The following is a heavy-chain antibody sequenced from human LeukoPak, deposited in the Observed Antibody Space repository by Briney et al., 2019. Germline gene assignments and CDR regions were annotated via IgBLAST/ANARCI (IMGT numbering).Heavy chain of an antibody. CDR1: GFTVSSNY. J-gene: IGHJ4*02. V-gene: IGHV3-53*01. CDR3: ASGIAAAGLLQDLDY. D-gene: IGHD6-13*01. CDR2: IYSGGST. Sequence: PGGSLRLSCAASGFTVSSNYMSWVRQAPGKGLEWVSVIYSGGSTYYADSVKGRFTISRDNSKNTLYLQMNSLRAEDTAVYYCASGIAAAGLLQDLDYWGQGTLVTVSS.